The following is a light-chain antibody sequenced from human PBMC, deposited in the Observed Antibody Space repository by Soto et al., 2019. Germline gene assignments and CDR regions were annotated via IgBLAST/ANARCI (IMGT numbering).Light chain of an antibody. Sequence: ENVLTQSPGTLSLSPGERATLSCRASQSVSSNFLAWYQQKPGQAPRLLIYGASNRATGIPARFSGSGSGTDFTLTISSLEPEDFAVYYCQQRSNWPPFAFGQGTRLEIK. CDR2: GAS. CDR1: QSVSSN. V-gene: IGKV3-11*01. J-gene: IGKJ5*01. CDR3: QQRSNWPPFA.